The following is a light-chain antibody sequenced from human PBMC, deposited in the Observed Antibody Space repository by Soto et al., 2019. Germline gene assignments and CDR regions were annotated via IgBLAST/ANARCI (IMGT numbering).Light chain of an antibody. J-gene: IGKJ4*02. CDR1: QNVISH. Sequence: MTHRPTILYVPPGERATLSCRANQNVISHLSWYQQKPGQAPVLLIYGASTWATGIPARFSGSGSGTDFTLNIGSRRREDFAIYYSLQYYRCPLTFGRGTKVDIK. CDR3: LQYYRCPLT. V-gene: IGKV3-15*01. CDR2: GAS.